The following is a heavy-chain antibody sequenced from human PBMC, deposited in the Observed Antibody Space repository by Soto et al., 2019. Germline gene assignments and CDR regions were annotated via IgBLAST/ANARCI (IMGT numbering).Heavy chain of an antibody. J-gene: IGHJ4*02. CDR1: GFSFSNYG. D-gene: IGHD2-8*01. CDR3: SKDRRGGRAVLDS. V-gene: IGHV3-30*18. CDR2: ISYDGSSK. Sequence: GGSLRLSCAASGFSFSNYGMHGVRQAPGKGLEWVAVISYDGSSKYHADSVKGRFTISRDNSKNTLHLQMNSLRAEDTAVYYCSKDRRGGRAVLDSWGQGTPVPVSS.